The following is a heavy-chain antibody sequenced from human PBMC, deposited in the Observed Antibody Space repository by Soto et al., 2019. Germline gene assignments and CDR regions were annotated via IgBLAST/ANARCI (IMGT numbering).Heavy chain of an antibody. D-gene: IGHD5-12*01. CDR3: AREVGRDGYNPNTLGFDP. CDR1: GGSISSGDYY. J-gene: IGHJ5*02. V-gene: IGHV4-30-4*01. CDR2: IYYSGST. Sequence: PSETLSLTCTVSGGSISSGDYYWSWIRQPPGKGLEWIGYIYYSGSTYYNPSLKSRVTISVDTSKNQFSLKLSSVTAADTAVYYCAREVGRDGYNPNTLGFDPWGQGTLVTVSS.